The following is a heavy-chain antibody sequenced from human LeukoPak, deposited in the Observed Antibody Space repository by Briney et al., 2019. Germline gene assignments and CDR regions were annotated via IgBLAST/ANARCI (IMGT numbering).Heavy chain of an antibody. D-gene: IGHD6-19*01. CDR3: AKDRLSGWSNFDD. CDR2: ISYDGSNK. Sequence: GRSLRLSCAASVFSFGSYGMHWVRQAPGKGLEWVALISYDGSNKYYADSVKGRFTISRDNSENTLYLQMNILRAEDTAVYYCAKDRLSGWSNFDDWGQGTLVTVSS. V-gene: IGHV3-30*18. J-gene: IGHJ4*02. CDR1: VFSFGSYG.